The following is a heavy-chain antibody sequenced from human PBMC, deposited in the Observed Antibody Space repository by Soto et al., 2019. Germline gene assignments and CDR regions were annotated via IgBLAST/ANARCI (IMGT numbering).Heavy chain of an antibody. Sequence: GGSLRLSCAASGFTFSSYSMNWVRQAPGKGLEWVSSISSSSSYIYYADSVKGRFTISRDNAKNSLYLQMNSLRAEDTAVYYCARMNPAWYDTKGYFDYWGQGTLVTVSS. D-gene: IGHD3-22*01. CDR1: GFTFSSYS. CDR3: ARMNPAWYDTKGYFDY. CDR2: ISSSSSYI. J-gene: IGHJ4*02. V-gene: IGHV3-21*01.